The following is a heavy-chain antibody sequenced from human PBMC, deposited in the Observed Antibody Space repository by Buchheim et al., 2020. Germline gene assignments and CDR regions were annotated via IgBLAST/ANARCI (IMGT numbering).Heavy chain of an antibody. CDR2: IYYSGST. J-gene: IGHJ4*02. D-gene: IGHD6-6*01. V-gene: IGHV4-39*05. CDR3: AGAIAARQYFDY. Sequence: QLQLQESGPGLVKPSETPFLTCTVSGGSISSSSYYRGWLRPPPGKGLEWIRSIYYSGSTYYNPSLKSRVTISVDTSTNQFSLKLSAVTAADTAVYYCAGAIAARQYFDYWGQGTL. CDR1: GGSISSSSYY.